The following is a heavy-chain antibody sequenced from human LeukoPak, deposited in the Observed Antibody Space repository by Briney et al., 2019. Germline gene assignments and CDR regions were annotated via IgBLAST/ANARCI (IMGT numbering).Heavy chain of an antibody. CDR3: ARGSGSYYVDY. CDR1: GASITTYY. D-gene: IGHD1-26*01. CDR2: IYYGGST. Sequence: PSETLSLTCTVSGASITTYYWSWIRQPPGKGLEWIGYIYYGGSTNYNPSLRTRLTISIDTSKNQFSLKLRSVTAADTAVYYCARGSGSYYVDYWGQGTLVTVSS. J-gene: IGHJ4*02. V-gene: IGHV4-59*01.